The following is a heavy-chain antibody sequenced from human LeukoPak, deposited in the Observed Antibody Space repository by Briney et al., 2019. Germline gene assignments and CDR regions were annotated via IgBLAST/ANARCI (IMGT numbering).Heavy chain of an antibody. CDR2: IRKKADGGTP. CDR3: TTDPPTRY. J-gene: IGHJ4*02. V-gene: IGHV3-49*03. Sequence: PGGSLRLSCTGSGFTSRDYTMTWIRQAPGKGLEWVSFIRKKADGGTPEYAASVKGRFTISRDDSKSIAYLQMNSLKTDDTAVYYCTTDPPTRYWGQGTLVSVSS. D-gene: IGHD1-26*01. CDR1: GFTSRDYT.